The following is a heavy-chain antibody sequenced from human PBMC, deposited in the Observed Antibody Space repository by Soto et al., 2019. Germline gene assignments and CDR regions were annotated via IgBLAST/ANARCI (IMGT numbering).Heavy chain of an antibody. Sequence: QVQLVQSGAEVKKPGASVKVSCKASGYTFTSYAMHWVRQAPGQRLEWMGWINAGNGNTKYSQKFKGRVTITRDTSASTAYMELSSLRSEDTAVYYCARSSRFWSGYFQRGNYYYMDVWGKGTTVTVSS. CDR3: ARSSRFWSGYFQRGNYYYMDV. V-gene: IGHV1-3*01. CDR2: INAGNGNT. D-gene: IGHD3-3*01. CDR1: GYTFTSYA. J-gene: IGHJ6*03.